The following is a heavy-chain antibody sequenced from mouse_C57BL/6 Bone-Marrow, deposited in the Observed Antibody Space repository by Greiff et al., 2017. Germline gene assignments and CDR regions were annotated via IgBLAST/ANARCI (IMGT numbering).Heavy chain of an antibody. CDR3: ARISYYGSSLYYFDY. Sequence: VQLQQPGAELVKPGASVKLSCKASGYTFTSYWMHWVKQRPGQGLEWIGMIHPNSGSTNYNEKFKSKATLTVDKSSSTAYMQLSSLTSEDSAVYYCARISYYGSSLYYFDYWGQGTTLTVSS. CDR2: IHPNSGST. J-gene: IGHJ2*01. D-gene: IGHD1-1*01. V-gene: IGHV1-64*01. CDR1: GYTFTSYW.